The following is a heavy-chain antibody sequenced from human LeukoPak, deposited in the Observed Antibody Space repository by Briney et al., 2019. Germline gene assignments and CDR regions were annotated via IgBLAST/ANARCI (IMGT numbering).Heavy chain of an antibody. D-gene: IGHD3-22*01. Sequence: GGSLRLFCAASGFTFDDYGMSWVRQAPGKGLEWVSGINWNGGSTGYADSVKGRFTISRDNAKNSLYLQMNSLRAEDTALYYCARVEGGRITMIVVVDYYFDYWGQGTLVTVSS. CDR1: GFTFDDYG. V-gene: IGHV3-20*04. J-gene: IGHJ4*02. CDR2: INWNGGST. CDR3: ARVEGGRITMIVVVDYYFDY.